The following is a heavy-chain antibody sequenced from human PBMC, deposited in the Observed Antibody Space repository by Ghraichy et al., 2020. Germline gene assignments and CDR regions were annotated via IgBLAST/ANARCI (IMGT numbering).Heavy chain of an antibody. Sequence: SETLSLTCAVYGGSFSGYYWSWIRQPPGKGLEWIGEINHSGSTNYNPSLKSRVTISVDTSKNQFSLKLSSVTAADTAVYYCARGRSDWAFDYWGQGTLVTVSS. CDR3: ARGRSDWAFDY. CDR2: INHSGST. D-gene: IGHD6-19*01. CDR1: GGSFSGYY. V-gene: IGHV4-34*01. J-gene: IGHJ4*02.